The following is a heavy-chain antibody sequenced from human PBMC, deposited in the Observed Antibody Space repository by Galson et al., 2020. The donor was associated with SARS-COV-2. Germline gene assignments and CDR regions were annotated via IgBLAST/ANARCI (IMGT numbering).Heavy chain of an antibody. Sequence: GGSLRLSCAASGFTFSDYGMTWVRQAPGKGLELVSVIYTGGIIYYADSVKGRFTISRDNSKNTLYLQMNSLRAEDTAVYYCAKVVFEELSTYYYYYMDVWGKGTTVTISS. J-gene: IGHJ6*03. D-gene: IGHD3-10*02. CDR2: IYTGGII. CDR1: GFTFSDYG. V-gene: IGHV3-23*03. CDR3: AKVVFEELSTYYYYYMDV.